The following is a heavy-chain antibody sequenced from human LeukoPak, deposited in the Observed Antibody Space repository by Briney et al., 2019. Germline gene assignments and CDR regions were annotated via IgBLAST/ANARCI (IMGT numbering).Heavy chain of an antibody. J-gene: IGHJ4*02. CDR2: ISSSSSYI. Sequence: PGGSLRLSCAASGFTFSSYSMNWVRQAPGKGLEWVSSISSSSSYIYYADSVKGRFTISRDNAKNSLYLQMNSLRAEDTAVYYCARLAYCGGDCYGARDYWGQGTLVTVSS. D-gene: IGHD2-21*02. CDR3: ARLAYCGGDCYGARDY. V-gene: IGHV3-21*01. CDR1: GFTFSSYS.